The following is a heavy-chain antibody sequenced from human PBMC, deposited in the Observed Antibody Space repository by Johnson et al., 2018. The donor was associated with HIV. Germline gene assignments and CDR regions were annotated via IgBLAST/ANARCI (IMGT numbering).Heavy chain of an antibody. J-gene: IGHJ3*02. CDR1: GFTFDDYG. CDR2: INWNGGST. CDR3: ARVLVGATGDFDAFDI. V-gene: IGHV3-20*04. Sequence: VQLVESGGGVVRPGGSLRLSCAASGFTFDDYGMSWVRQVPGKGLEWVSGINWNGGSTGHADSVKGRFTISRDNAKNSLYLQMNSLRVEDTALYYCARVLVGATGDFDAFDIWGQGTMVTVSS. D-gene: IGHD1-26*01.